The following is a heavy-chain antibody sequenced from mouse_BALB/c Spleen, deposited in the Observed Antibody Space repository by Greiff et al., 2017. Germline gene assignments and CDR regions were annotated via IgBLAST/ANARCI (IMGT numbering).Heavy chain of an antibody. CDR2: IDPENGNT. CDR3: ARYPFDYYGSSPWYFDV. CDR1: GFNIKDYY. D-gene: IGHD1-1*01. J-gene: IGHJ1*01. Sequence: LQQSGAELVRPGALVKLSCKASGFNIKDYYMHWVKQRPEQGLEWIGWIDPENGNTIYDPKFQGKASITADTSSNTAYLQLSSLTSEDTAVYYCARYPFDYYGSSPWYFDVWGAGTTVTVSS. V-gene: IGHV14-1*02.